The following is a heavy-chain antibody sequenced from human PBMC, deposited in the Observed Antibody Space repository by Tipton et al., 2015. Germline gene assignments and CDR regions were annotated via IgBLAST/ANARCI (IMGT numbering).Heavy chain of an antibody. CDR3: ACQDYDSLTRDYQTVDY. CDR1: GYSISSGYY. D-gene: IGHD3-9*01. J-gene: IGHJ4*02. Sequence: TLSLTCDVSGYSISSGYYWGWIRQPPGKGLEWIGSIYYSGRTYYNPSLKSRVTMSRDTSKNQFSLKLTSVTAADTAVYYCACQDYDSLTRDYQTVDYWGQGTLVTVSS. V-gene: IGHV4-38-2*01. CDR2: IYYSGRT.